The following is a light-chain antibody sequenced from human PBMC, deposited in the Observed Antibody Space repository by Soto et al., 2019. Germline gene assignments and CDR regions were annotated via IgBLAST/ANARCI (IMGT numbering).Light chain of an antibody. Sequence: EIVLTQSPATLSLSPGERATLSCRASQSISNYVAWYQQKPGQAPRXLIYDASDRATGIPGRFSGSGSGTDLTITISRLEPEDFEVYYCQQYGSSPLTFGGGTKVDIK. V-gene: IGKV3-20*01. CDR1: QSISNY. CDR3: QQYGSSPLT. J-gene: IGKJ4*01. CDR2: DAS.